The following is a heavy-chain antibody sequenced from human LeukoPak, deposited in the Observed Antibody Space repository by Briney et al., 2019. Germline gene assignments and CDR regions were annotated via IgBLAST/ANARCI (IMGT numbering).Heavy chain of an antibody. CDR1: GASTSSRGYY. D-gene: IGHD4-17*01. CDR3: ARNTVTPQSLAIDY. J-gene: IGHJ4*02. V-gene: IGHV4-30-2*01. Sequence: PSVTLSLTCTISGASTSSRGYYWTWVRQHSGKGLEWIGYIYHSGSTYYNPSLKSRVTISVDGSKNQFSLKLSSVTAADTAVYYCARNTVTPQSLAIDYWGQGTLVTVSS. CDR2: IYHSGST.